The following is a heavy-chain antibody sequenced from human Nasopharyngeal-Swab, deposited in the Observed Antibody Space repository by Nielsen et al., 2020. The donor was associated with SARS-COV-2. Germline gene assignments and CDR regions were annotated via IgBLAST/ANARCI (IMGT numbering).Heavy chain of an antibody. CDR1: GYTSTSYG. D-gene: IGHD4-17*01. J-gene: IGHJ6*02. CDR2: ISAYNGNT. Sequence: ASVKVSCKASGYTSTSYGISWVRQAPGQGLEWMGWISAYNGNTNYAQKLQGRVTMTTDTSTSTAYMELRSLRSDDTAVYYCAREVSYGDHRYGMDVWGQGTTVTVSS. V-gene: IGHV1-18*01. CDR3: AREVSYGDHRYGMDV.